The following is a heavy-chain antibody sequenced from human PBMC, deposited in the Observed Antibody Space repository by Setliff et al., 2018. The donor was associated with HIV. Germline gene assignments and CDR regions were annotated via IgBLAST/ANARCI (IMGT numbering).Heavy chain of an antibody. V-gene: IGHV4-59*02. D-gene: IGHD1-26*01. J-gene: IGHJ3*01. Sequence: SETLSLTCRVSGMSVSGYYWSWIRQSPGKGLEWIGYIYHTGTTSYNPSLKSRVTIQIDRSSNHFSLNLRSATTADTAVYFCARDHELGAFDLWGQGTMVTVSS. CDR1: GMSVSGYY. CDR2: IYHTGTT. CDR3: ARDHELGAFDL.